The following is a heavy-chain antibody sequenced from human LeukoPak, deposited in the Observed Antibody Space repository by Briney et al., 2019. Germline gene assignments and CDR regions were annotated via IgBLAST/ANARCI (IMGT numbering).Heavy chain of an antibody. CDR2: ISSSSSYI. D-gene: IGHD3-22*01. Sequence: GGSLRLSCAASGFTFSSYSMNWVRQAPGKGLEWVSSISSSSSYIYYADSVKGRFTISRDNAKNSLYLQMNSLRAEDTAVYYCARGAGVNYYDSSGYYYGDYWGQGTLVTVSS. CDR3: ARGAGVNYYDSSGYYYGDY. V-gene: IGHV3-21*01. CDR1: GFTFSSYS. J-gene: IGHJ4*02.